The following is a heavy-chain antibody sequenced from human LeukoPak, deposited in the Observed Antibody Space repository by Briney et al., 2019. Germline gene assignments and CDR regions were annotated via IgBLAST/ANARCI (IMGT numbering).Heavy chain of an antibody. J-gene: IGHJ4*02. CDR3: ASEMATIYLSSYYFDY. D-gene: IGHD5-24*01. V-gene: IGHV4-34*01. CDR1: GGSFSGYY. CDR2: INHSGST. Sequence: SETLSLTCAVYGGSFSGYYWSWIRQPPGKGLEWIGEINHSGSTNYNPSLKSRVTISVDTSRNQFSLKLSSVTAADTAVYYCASEMATIYLSSYYFDYWGQGTLVTVSS.